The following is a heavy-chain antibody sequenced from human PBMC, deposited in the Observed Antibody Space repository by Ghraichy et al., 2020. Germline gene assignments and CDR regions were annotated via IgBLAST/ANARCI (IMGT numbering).Heavy chain of an antibody. D-gene: IGHD5-18*01. J-gene: IGHJ4*02. V-gene: IGHV3-66*01. CDR1: GFSVSNSY. Sequence: GGSLRLSCAASGFSVSNSYINWVRQAPRKGLEWVSVISSGGTTDYIDSVRDRFTISRDISKDTVYLQMTSQSVEDTSVYYCERDPRGYSFGYGDYFDSWGPGTLVMVSS. CDR3: ERDPRGYSFGYGDYFDS. CDR2: ISSGGTT.